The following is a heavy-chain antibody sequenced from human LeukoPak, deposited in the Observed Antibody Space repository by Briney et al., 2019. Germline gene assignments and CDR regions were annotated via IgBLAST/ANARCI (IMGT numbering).Heavy chain of an antibody. CDR2: INPNSGGT. CDR3: ARENAGYSSGFDY. J-gene: IGHJ4*02. V-gene: IGHV1-2*02. CDR1: GYTFTGYY. Sequence: ASVKLSCKASGYTFTGYYMHWVRQAPGQGLEWMGWINPNSGGTNYAQKFHGRVTMTRDTSISTAYMELSRLRSDDSAGYYCARENAGYSSGFDYWGQGTLVTVSS. D-gene: IGHD6-19*01.